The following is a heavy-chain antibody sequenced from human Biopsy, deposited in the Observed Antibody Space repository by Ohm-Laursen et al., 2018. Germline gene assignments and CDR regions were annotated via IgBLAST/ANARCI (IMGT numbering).Heavy chain of an antibody. CDR2: ISNRGST. V-gene: IGHV4-59*01. J-gene: IGHJ3*01. CDR3: ARLYRLDDYWNDDPPDAFDV. CDR1: GGSISSDY. Sequence: TLSLTCTVSGGSISSDYWSWIRQSPGKGLEWIGYISNRGSTNYNPSLRGRVTISVDTSKNQFPLKLSSVTAADTAVFFCARLYRLDDYWNDDPPDAFDVWGQGTRVTVSS. D-gene: IGHD3-3*01.